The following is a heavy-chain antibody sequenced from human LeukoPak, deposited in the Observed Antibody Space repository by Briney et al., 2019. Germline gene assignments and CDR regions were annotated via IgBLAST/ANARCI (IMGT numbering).Heavy chain of an antibody. D-gene: IGHD4-23*01. J-gene: IGHJ4*02. CDR3: ARLGIYGDNSGGPFDY. CDR1: GGTFSSYA. V-gene: IGHV1-69*05. Sequence: SVKVSCKASGGTFSSYAISWVRQAPGRGLEWMGGIIPIFGTANYAQKFQGRVTITTDESTSTAYMELSSLRSEDTAVYYCARLGIYGDNSGGPFDYWGQGTLVTVSS. CDR2: IIPIFGTA.